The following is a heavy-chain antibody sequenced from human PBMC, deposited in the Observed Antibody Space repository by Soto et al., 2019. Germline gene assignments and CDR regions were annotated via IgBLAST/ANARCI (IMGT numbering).Heavy chain of an antibody. CDR3: ARGRTPNDY. CDR2: ISAYNVNT. V-gene: IGHV1-18*01. CDR1: GYTFTNFG. Sequence: QVQLVQSGAEVKKPGASVKVSCKASGYTFTNFGISWVRQAPGQGLEWMGWISAYNVNTNSAQKFQGRDTITTDTSTSPAHMEVRSLTFDDTAVYYCARGRTPNDYWGQGTLVPVSS. J-gene: IGHJ4*02. D-gene: IGHD2-15*01.